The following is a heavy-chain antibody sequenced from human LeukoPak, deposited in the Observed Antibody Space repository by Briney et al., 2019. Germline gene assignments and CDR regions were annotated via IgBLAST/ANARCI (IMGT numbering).Heavy chain of an antibody. J-gene: IGHJ4*02. CDR3: AKNGWLRSSGLWGDY. CDR1: GFIFSNYA. Sequence: GGSLRLSCAASGFIFSNYAMTWFRQAPGKGLEWVSSFSGGDGSPYHADSVKGRFTISRDNSKSTLYLQMNSLRAEDTAIYYCAKNGWLRSSGLWGDYWGQGALVTVSS. D-gene: IGHD5-12*01. V-gene: IGHV3-23*01. CDR2: FSGGDGSP.